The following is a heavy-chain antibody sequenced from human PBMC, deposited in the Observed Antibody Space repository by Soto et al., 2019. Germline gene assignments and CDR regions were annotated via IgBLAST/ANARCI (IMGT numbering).Heavy chain of an antibody. J-gene: IGHJ6*02. CDR1: GGSISSTSYY. Sequence: PSETLSLTCTVSGGSISSTSYYWGWIRQPPGKGLEWIGSVYFRGTTYYNPSLKSRVTVSVDSSKNQLSLKLSSATAADTAVYYCARSMYSTSAQLYYGMDVWGQGTTVTVSS. D-gene: IGHD6-6*01. CDR2: VYFRGTT. CDR3: ARSMYSTSAQLYYGMDV. V-gene: IGHV4-39*01.